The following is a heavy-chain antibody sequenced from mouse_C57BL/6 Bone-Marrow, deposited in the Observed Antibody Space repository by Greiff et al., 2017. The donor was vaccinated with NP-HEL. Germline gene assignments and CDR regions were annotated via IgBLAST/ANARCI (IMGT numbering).Heavy chain of an antibody. CDR2: TYPGSGST. D-gene: IGHD2-4*01. V-gene: IGHV1-55*01. Sequence: VQLQQPGAELVKPGASVKMSCKASGYTFTSYWITWVKQRPGQGLEWIGDTYPGSGSTNYNEKFKSKATLTVDTSSSTAYMQLSSLTSEDSAVYYCARGIYDYDGWYFDVWGTGTTVTVSS. J-gene: IGHJ1*03. CDR1: GYTFTSYW. CDR3: ARGIYDYDGWYFDV.